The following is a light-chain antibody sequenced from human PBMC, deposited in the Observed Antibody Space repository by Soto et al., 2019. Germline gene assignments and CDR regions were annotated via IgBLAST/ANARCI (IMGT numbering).Light chain of an antibody. CDR3: QHYGSSPPWT. CDR1: QTVGSSY. V-gene: IGKV3-20*01. Sequence: DIVLTQSPATLSLSPGDRATLSCRASQTVGSSYLAWYQQKPGQAPRLFIYGASSRATGVPDRFCGSGSGTDFTLTISRLETEDFAVYYCQHYGSSPPWTFGQGTKVDFK. CDR2: GAS. J-gene: IGKJ1*01.